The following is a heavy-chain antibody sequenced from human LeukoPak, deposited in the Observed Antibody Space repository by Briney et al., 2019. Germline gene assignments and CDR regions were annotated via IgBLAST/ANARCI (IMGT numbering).Heavy chain of an antibody. V-gene: IGHV1-2*02. Sequence: ASVKISCKASGYTFTGYYMHWVRQAPGQWLEWMGWINPNSGGTNYAQKFQGRVTITADKSTSTAYMELSSLRSEDTAVYYCARNYGSGSYPYYYGMDVWGQGTAVTVSS. CDR1: GYTFTGYY. D-gene: IGHD3-10*01. J-gene: IGHJ6*02. CDR3: ARNYGSGSYPYYYGMDV. CDR2: INPNSGGT.